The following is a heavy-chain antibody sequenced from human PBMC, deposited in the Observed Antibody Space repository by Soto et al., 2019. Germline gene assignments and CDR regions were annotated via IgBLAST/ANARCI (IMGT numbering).Heavy chain of an antibody. CDR3: ASNVAATNLFDY. CDR1: GGSISSSNW. J-gene: IGHJ4*02. CDR2: IYHSGST. D-gene: IGHD2-15*01. V-gene: IGHV4-4*02. Sequence: SETLSLTCAVSGGSISSSNWWSWVRQPPGKRLEWIGEIYHSGSTNYNPSLKSRVTISVDKSKNQFSLKLSSVTAADTAVYYCASNVAATNLFDYWGQGTLVTVSS.